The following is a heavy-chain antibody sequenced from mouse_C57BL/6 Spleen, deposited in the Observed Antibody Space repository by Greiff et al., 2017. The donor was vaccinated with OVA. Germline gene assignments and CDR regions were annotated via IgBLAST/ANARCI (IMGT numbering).Heavy chain of an antibody. CDR2: IDPNSGGT. Sequence: VQLQQPGAELVKPGASVKLSCTASGYTFTSYWMHWVKQRPGRGLEWIGRIDPNSGGTKYNEKFKSKATLTVDKPSSTAYMQLSSLTSEDSAVYYCARSSTMVTTSDGYFDDWGKGATLTVSS. J-gene: IGHJ2*01. V-gene: IGHV1-72*01. CDR3: ARSSTMVTTSDGYFDD. CDR1: GYTFTSYW. D-gene: IGHD2-2*01.